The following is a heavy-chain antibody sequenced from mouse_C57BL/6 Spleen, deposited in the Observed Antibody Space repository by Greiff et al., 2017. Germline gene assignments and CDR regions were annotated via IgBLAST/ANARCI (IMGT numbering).Heavy chain of an antibody. CDR2: IYPRDGST. D-gene: IGHD3-3*01. Sequence: VQLVESDAELVKPGASVKISCKVSGYTFTDHTIHWMKQRPEQGLEWIGYIYPRDGSTKYNEKFKGKATLTADKSSSTAYMQLNSLTSEDSAVYFCARGGTPYYYAMDYWGQGTSVTVSS. CDR1: GYTFTDHT. V-gene: IGHV1-78*01. J-gene: IGHJ4*01. CDR3: ARGGTPYYYAMDY.